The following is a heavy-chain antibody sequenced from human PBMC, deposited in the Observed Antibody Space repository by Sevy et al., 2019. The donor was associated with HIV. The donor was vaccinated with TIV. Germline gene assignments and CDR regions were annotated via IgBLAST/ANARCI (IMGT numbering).Heavy chain of an antibody. Sequence: GESLKISCAASGFTFSSYAMNWVRHAPGKGLEWVSSISASGRSTYYADSVEGRFTISRDNSKNTLYLQMNSLRGDDTAVYYCAKGYCSGGSCPRDYYYYGMDVWGQGTTVTVSS. CDR1: GFTFSSYA. J-gene: IGHJ6*02. CDR3: AKGYCSGGSCPRDYYYYGMDV. V-gene: IGHV3-23*01. CDR2: ISASGRST. D-gene: IGHD2-15*01.